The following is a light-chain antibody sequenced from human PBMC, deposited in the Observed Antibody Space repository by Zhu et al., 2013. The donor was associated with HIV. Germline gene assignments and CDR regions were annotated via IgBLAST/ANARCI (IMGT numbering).Light chain of an antibody. CDR2: AAS. J-gene: IGKJ4*01. V-gene: IGKV1-12*01. CDR3: QQSDNFPLT. Sequence: DIQVTQSPSSVSASVGDRVTITCRTSQGVSNWLGWYQQKPGKAPKLLIYAASTLQRDVPSRFRGSGSGTDFTLTITNLQPDDFATYYCQQSDNFPLTFGGGTKVEIK. CDR1: QGVSNW.